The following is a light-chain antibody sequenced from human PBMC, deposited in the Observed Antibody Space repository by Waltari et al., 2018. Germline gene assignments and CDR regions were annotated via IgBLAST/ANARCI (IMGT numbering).Light chain of an antibody. CDR2: DAS. Sequence: EIVLTQSPATLSLSPGERATLYCRASQSISVDLTWYKHRPGQAPRLLIYDASYRATGVPGSFTGSGSGTDFTLTVSSLEPEDFAVYYCQEGFNLLFGPGTKVDI. CDR3: QEGFNLL. V-gene: IGKV3-11*01. J-gene: IGKJ3*01. CDR1: QSISVD.